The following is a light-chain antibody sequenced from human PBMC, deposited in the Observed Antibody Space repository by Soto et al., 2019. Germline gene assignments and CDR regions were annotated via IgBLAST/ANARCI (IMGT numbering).Light chain of an antibody. CDR2: GTS. V-gene: IGKV3-20*01. J-gene: IGKJ1*01. CDR3: QQYGSSPRT. CDR1: QNVGSRY. Sequence: EIVLTQSPGTLSLSPGERATLSCRASQNVGSRYLAWYQQKPGQAPRLLIYGTSNRATGIPARFSGSRSGTDFSLTISSLEPGDLAVYYCQQYGSSPRTFGQGTKVEIK.